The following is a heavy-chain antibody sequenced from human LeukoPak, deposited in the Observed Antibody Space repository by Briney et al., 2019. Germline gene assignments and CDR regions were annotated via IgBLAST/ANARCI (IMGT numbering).Heavy chain of an antibody. CDR3: ARGGSGYFDY. CDR2: IWYDGSNK. D-gene: IGHD1-26*01. V-gene: IGHV3-33*07. J-gene: IGHJ4*02. Sequence: GGSLRLSCAASGFTFSSYGMYWVRQAPGKGLEWLAFIWYDGSNKYYADSVKGRVTISRDNSKHTLYLQMNSLRAEDTAVYYCARGGSGYFDYWGQGTLVTVSS. CDR1: GFTFSSYG.